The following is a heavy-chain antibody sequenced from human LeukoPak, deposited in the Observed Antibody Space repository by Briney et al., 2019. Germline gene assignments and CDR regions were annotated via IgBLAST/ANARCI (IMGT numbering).Heavy chain of an antibody. J-gene: IGHJ6*03. Sequence: PGGSLRLSCAASGFTVSSNYMSWVRQAPGKGLEWVSVIYSGGSTYYADSVKGRFTISRGNSKNTLYLQMNSLRAEDTAVYYCAREYYDILTGYFSSGYYYYMDVWGKGTTVTISS. CDR1: GFTVSSNY. CDR2: IYSGGST. V-gene: IGHV3-53*01. D-gene: IGHD3-9*01. CDR3: AREYYDILTGYFSSGYYYYMDV.